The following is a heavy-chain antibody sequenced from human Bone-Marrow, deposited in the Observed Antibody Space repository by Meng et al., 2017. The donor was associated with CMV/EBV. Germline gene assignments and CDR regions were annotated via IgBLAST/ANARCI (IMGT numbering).Heavy chain of an antibody. CDR1: GGTFSSYA. CDR3: ARGRVGATRRAFDI. Sequence: SVKVSCKASGGTFSSYAISWVRQAPGQGLEWMGGIIPIFGTANYAQKFQGRVTITTDEATSTAYMELSSLRSEDTAVYYCARGRVGATRRAFDIWGQGTMVTVSS. J-gene: IGHJ3*02. CDR2: IIPIFGTA. V-gene: IGHV1-69*05. D-gene: IGHD1-26*01.